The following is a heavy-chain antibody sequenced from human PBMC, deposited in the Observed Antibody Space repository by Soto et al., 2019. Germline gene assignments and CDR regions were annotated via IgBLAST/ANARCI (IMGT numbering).Heavy chain of an antibody. CDR2: IIPLFGTP. CDR3: AREGGYTYGLGRGHPFDP. J-gene: IGHJ5*02. D-gene: IGHD1-1*01. CDR1: GYTFRRHA. Sequence: QVHLVQSGAEVKKPGSSVTISCKASGYTFRRHAISWVRQAPGQGLEWMGGIIPLFGTPNYAQKFKGRVXXXXXXXXXTAYMELRGLKSEDTAVYYCAREGGYTYGLGRGHPFDPWGQGTLVSVS. V-gene: IGHV1-69*01.